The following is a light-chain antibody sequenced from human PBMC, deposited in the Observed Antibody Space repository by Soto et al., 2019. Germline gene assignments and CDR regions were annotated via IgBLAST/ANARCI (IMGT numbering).Light chain of an antibody. CDR2: GAS. CDR1: QSVSSN. J-gene: IGKJ2*01. CDR3: QQYINWPPGEYT. Sequence: EIVMTQSPATLSVSPGERATLSCRASQSVSSNLAWYQQKPGQAPRLLIYGASTRATGIPARFSGSGSGTEFTLTISSLQSEDFAVYYCQQYINWPPGEYTFGQGTKLEIK. V-gene: IGKV3-15*01.